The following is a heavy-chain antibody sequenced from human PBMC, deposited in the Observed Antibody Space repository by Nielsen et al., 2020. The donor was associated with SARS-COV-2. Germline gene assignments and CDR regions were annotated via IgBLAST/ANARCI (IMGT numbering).Heavy chain of an antibody. Sequence: GESLKISCAASGFTFSDYYMSWIRQAPGKGLEWVSYITSSSTYTNYADSVKGRFTISRDNAKNSLSLQMHSLRAEDTAVYYCAREGRKLPLDYWGQGTLVTVSS. CDR3: AREGRKLPLDY. D-gene: IGHD5-24*01. CDR2: ITSSSTYT. CDR1: GFTFSDYY. J-gene: IGHJ4*02. V-gene: IGHV3-11*05.